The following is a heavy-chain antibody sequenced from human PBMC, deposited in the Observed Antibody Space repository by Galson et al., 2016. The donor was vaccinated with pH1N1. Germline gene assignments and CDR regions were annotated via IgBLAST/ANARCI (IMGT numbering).Heavy chain of an antibody. V-gene: IGHV3-43D*04. CDR3: VKDVFAVAAACYYYMDV. CDR1: GFTFDDYA. J-gene: IGHJ6*03. CDR2: ISWDGGGT. D-gene: IGHD6-19*01. Sequence: SLRLSCAASGFTFDDYAMHWVRQAPGKGLGWVSLISWDGGGTSYADSVKGRFIISRDNTKNSLYLQMNSLRTEDTALHYCVKDVFAVAAACYYYMDVWGKGTTVTVSS.